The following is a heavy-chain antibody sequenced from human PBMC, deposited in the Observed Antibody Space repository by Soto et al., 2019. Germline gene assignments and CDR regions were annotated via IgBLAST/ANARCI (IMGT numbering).Heavy chain of an antibody. CDR2: ISCSGSTI. Sequence: VGPLSLSCAASGFTFSSYGMHWVSKAPCKGLEWVSDISCSGSTIYYAASVKGRFTISRDNAKNSLYLQMNSLRAEDTAVYYCARGHGRLVSYDSSGSPDYWGQGTLVTVSS. CDR1: GFTFSSYG. D-gene: IGHD3-22*01. CDR3: ARGHGRLVSYDSSGSPDY. V-gene: IGHV3-48*04. J-gene: IGHJ4*02.